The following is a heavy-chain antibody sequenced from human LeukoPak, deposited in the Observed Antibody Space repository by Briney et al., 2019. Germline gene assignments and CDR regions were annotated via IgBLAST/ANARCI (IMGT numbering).Heavy chain of an antibody. Sequence: GGSLRLSCAASGFTVSSNYMSWVRQAPGKGLEWASVIYSGGSTYYADSVKGRLTISRDNSKNTLYLQMNSLRAEDTAVYYCAMTAVAGTGDYWGQGTLVTVSS. CDR1: GFTVSSNY. CDR2: IYSGGST. J-gene: IGHJ4*02. D-gene: IGHD6-19*01. V-gene: IGHV3-66*01. CDR3: AMTAVAGTGDY.